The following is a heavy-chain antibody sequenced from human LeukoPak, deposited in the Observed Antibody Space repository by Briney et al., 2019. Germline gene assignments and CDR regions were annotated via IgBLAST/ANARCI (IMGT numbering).Heavy chain of an antibody. CDR3: GTSTYYYDSSGYPGDY. V-gene: IGHV3-30*03. J-gene: IGHJ4*02. CDR2: ISYDGSDK. D-gene: IGHD3-22*01. CDR1: RFTFSDYG. Sequence: GGSLRLSCAASRFTFSDYGMHWARQAPGKGLEWVAAISYDGSDKYYADSVKGRFTISRDNSKNTLYLQMSSLRAEDTAVCYCGTSTYYYDSSGYPGDYWGQGTLVTVSS.